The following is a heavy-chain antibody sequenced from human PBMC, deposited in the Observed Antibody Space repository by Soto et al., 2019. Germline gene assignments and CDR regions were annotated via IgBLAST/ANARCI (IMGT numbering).Heavy chain of an antibody. CDR2: IEGKTDGGTT. D-gene: IGHD3-10*01. V-gene: IGHV3-15*04. CDR3: ICRGGY. CDR1: GFIFSSGW. J-gene: IGHJ4*02. Sequence: KPGGSLRLSCAASGFIFSSGWMSWVRQAPGKGLEWIGRIEGKTDGGTTDYGAPVKGRFTISRDDSKNTVYLQMNILKTDDTAVYYCICRGGYWGQGTPVTVSS.